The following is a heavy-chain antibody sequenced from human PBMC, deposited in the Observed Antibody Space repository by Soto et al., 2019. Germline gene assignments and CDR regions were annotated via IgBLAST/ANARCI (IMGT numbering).Heavy chain of an antibody. CDR2: INTGKGNT. D-gene: IGHD2-2*01. CDR3: ARAGDDCSAAKCYVIDY. Sequence: QVPLVQSGAEVKKPGASVKVSCKASGYTFTSYAMHWVRQAPGQSLEWMGWINTGKGNTKYSQNFQGRVTITSDTSASTAYMDLSSLRSEDTAMYYCARAGDDCSAAKCYVIDYWGQGTLVTVSS. J-gene: IGHJ4*02. CDR1: GYTFTSYA. V-gene: IGHV1-3*04.